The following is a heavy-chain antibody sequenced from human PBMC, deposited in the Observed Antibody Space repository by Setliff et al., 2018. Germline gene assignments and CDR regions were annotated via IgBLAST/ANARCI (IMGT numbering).Heavy chain of an antibody. V-gene: IGHV1-18*01. CDR3: ARVRENSGSYWGLNYYYYMDV. D-gene: IGHD1-26*01. J-gene: IGHJ6*03. Sequence: ASVKVSCKAFGYTFAKYGTSWVRQAPGQGLEWMGWISGYNGYTVYAQKLQGRVTLTTDTSTGTAYMELSSLRSEDTAMYYCARVRENSGSYWGLNYYYYMDVWGKGTTVTVSS. CDR1: GYTFAKYG. CDR2: ISGYNGYT.